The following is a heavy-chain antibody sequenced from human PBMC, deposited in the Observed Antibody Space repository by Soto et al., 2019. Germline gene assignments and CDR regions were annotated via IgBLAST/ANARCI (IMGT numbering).Heavy chain of an antibody. J-gene: IGHJ1*01. Sequence: PGGSLRLSCAASGFTFSTYSMNWVRQAPGKGLEWVSYISSSSTTIYYADSVKGRFTISRDNAKNSLYLQMNSLRAEDTAVYYWGRGLYGDPREYSQYGGRGTLVTVPS. CDR3: GRGLYGDPREYSQY. V-gene: IGHV3-48*01. D-gene: IGHD4-17*01. CDR2: ISSSSTTI. CDR1: GFTFSTYS.